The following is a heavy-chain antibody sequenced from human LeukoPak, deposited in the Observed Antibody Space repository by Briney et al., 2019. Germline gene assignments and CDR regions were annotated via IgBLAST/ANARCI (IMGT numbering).Heavy chain of an antibody. CDR1: GFTFSSYA. D-gene: IGHD4-17*01. J-gene: IGHJ4*02. CDR3: AKDRTYYADFANDY. V-gene: IGHV3-23*01. CDR2: ISGSGDNT. Sequence: PGGSLRLSCAASGFTFSSYAMSWVRQAPGKGLEWVSTISGSGDNTYYADSVKGRFTIPRDNSKNTLYLQMNSLRADDTAIYYCAKDRTYYADFANDYWGQGTLVTVSS.